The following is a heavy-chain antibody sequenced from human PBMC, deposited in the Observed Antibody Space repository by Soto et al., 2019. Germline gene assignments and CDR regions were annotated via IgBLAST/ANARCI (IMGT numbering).Heavy chain of an antibody. Sequence: SETLSLTCTVSGGSISSGGYYWSWIHQHPGKGLEWIGYIYYSGSTYYNPSLKSRVTISVDTSKNQFSLKLSSVTAADTAVYYCARAPNYYDSSGYYQMPMYYYYGMDVWGQGTKVTVSS. CDR1: GGSISSGGYY. CDR2: IYYSGST. V-gene: IGHV4-31*03. J-gene: IGHJ6*02. CDR3: ARAPNYYDSSGYYQMPMYYYYGMDV. D-gene: IGHD3-22*01.